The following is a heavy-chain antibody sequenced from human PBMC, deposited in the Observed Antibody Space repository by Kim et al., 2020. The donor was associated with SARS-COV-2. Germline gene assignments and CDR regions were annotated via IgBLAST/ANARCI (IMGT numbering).Heavy chain of an antibody. D-gene: IGHD2-2*01. CDR1: GGSISSYY. CDR2: IYYSGST. Sequence: SKTLSLTCTVSGGSISSYYWSWIRQPPGKGLEWIGYIYYSGSTNYNPSLKSRVTISVDTSKNQFSLKLSSVTAADTAVYYCARDVGLGYCSSTSCQGGMDVWGQGTTVTVSS. CDR3: ARDVGLGYCSSTSCQGGMDV. J-gene: IGHJ6*02. V-gene: IGHV4-59*01.